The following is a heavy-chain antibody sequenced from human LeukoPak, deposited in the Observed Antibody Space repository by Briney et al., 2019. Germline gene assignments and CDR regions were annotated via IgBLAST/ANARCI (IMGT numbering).Heavy chain of an antibody. CDR3: ARQPRDTYYYYMDV. CDR1: GGSISSSSYY. Sequence: SETLSLTCTVSGGSISSSSYYWGWIRQPPGKGLEWIGSIYYSGSTYYNPSLKSRVTISVDTSKNQFSLKLSSVTAADTAVYYCARQPRDTYYYYMDVWGKGTTVTVSS. V-gene: IGHV4-39*07. J-gene: IGHJ6*03. CDR2: IYYSGST.